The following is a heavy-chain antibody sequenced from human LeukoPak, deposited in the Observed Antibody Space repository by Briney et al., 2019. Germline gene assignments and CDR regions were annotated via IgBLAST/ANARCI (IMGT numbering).Heavy chain of an antibody. CDR2: INHSGST. CDR3: ARGGSSYLNWFDP. CDR1: GGSFSGYY. J-gene: IGHJ5*02. D-gene: IGHD6-13*01. Sequence: SETLSLTCAVYGGSFSGYYWSWIRQPPGKGLEWIGEINHSGSTNYNPSLKSRVTISVDTSKNQFSLKLSSVTAADTAVYCCARGGSSYLNWFDPWGQGTLVTVSS. V-gene: IGHV4-34*01.